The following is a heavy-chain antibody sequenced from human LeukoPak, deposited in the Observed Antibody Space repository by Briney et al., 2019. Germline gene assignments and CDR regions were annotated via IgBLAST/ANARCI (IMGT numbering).Heavy chain of an antibody. J-gene: IGHJ4*02. D-gene: IGHD1-7*01. CDR1: GFTFSSYW. Sequence: QPGGSLRLSCAASGFTFSSYWMHWVRQAPGKGLVWVSRNDTDGSNTAYADSVKGRFTISRDNAKNTLYLQMSSLRAEDTAVYYCTRGGTTLDYWGQGTLVTVSS. CDR2: NDTDGSNT. CDR3: TRGGTTLDY. V-gene: IGHV3-74*01.